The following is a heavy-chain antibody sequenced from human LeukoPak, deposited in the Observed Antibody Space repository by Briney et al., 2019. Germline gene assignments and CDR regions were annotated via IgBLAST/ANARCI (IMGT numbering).Heavy chain of an antibody. D-gene: IGHD1-26*01. Sequence: GASVKVSCKASGYTFTGYYMHWVRQAPGQGLEWMGWINPNSGGTNYAQEFQGRVTMTRDTSISTAYMELSRLRSDDTAVYYCARVQYSGSYGSKYAFDIWGQGTMVTVSS. CDR2: INPNSGGT. J-gene: IGHJ3*02. CDR1: GYTFTGYY. V-gene: IGHV1-2*02. CDR3: ARVQYSGSYGSKYAFDI.